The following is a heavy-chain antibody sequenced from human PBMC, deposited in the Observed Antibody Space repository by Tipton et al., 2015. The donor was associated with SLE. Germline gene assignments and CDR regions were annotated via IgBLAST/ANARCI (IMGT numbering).Heavy chain of an antibody. CDR1: GFTFSSYA. Sequence: GSLRLSCSASGFTFSSYAMHWVRQAPGKGLEYVSAISSNGGSTYYADSVKGRFTISRDNSKNTLYLQMSSLRAEDTAVYYCARGLGISSSWYGADAFDIWGQGTMVTVSS. CDR3: ARGLGISSSWYGADAFDI. D-gene: IGHD6-13*01. CDR2: ISSNGGST. J-gene: IGHJ3*02. V-gene: IGHV3-64D*06.